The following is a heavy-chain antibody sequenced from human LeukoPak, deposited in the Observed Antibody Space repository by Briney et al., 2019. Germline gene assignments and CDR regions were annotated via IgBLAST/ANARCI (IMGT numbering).Heavy chain of an antibody. CDR1: GFAFDEHG. V-gene: IGHV3-20*04. Sequence: GGSLRLSCTASGFAFDEHGMSWVRQAPGKGLEWVSGINWSGGSTGYADPLRCRFPISRDNAKNSLYLQMHTPRAGDTAVYYCARVSSCSSTSCYGYYYYGMDVWGQGTTVTVSS. J-gene: IGHJ6*02. CDR3: ARVSSCSSTSCYGYYYYGMDV. D-gene: IGHD2-2*01. CDR2: INWSGGST.